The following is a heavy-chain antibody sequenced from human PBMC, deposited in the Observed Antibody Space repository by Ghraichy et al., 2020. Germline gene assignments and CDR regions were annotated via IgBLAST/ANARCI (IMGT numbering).Heavy chain of an antibody. CDR3: ARGGTHYDFWSGYLGDYFDY. V-gene: IGHV3-21*01. J-gene: IGHJ4*02. Sequence: GGSLRLSCAASGFTFSSYSMNWVRQAPGKGLEWVSSISSSSSYIYYADSVKGRFTISRDNAKNSLYLQMNSLRAEDTAVYYCARGGTHYDFWSGYLGDYFDYWGQGTLVTVSS. D-gene: IGHD3-3*01. CDR1: GFTFSSYS. CDR2: ISSSSSYI.